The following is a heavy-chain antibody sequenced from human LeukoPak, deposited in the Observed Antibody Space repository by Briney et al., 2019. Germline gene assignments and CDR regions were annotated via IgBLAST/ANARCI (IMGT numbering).Heavy chain of an antibody. CDR1: GYTFTSYD. CDR3: ARGRYSSSWYTTVDIYYYYGMDV. CDR2: MNPNSGNT. D-gene: IGHD6-13*01. J-gene: IGHJ6*02. V-gene: IGHV1-8*01. Sequence: ASVKVSCKASGYTFTSYDINWVRQATGQGLEWMGWMNPNSGNTGYAQKFQGRVTMTRNTSISTAYMELSSLRSEDTAVYYCARGRYSSSWYTTVDIYYYYGMDVWGQGTTVTVSS.